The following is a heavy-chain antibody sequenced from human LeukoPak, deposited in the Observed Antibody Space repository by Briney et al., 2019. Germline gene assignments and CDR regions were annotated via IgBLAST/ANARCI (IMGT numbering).Heavy chain of an antibody. V-gene: IGHV4-59*01. CDR3: ARGDATASMSC. CDR1: GGSISSYY. J-gene: IGHJ4*02. Sequence: PSETLSLTCTVSGGSISSYYWSWIRQPPGKGLEWIGYIYYSGSTNYNPSLKSRVTISVDTSKNQFSLKLSSVTAADTAVYYCARGDATASMSCWGQGTLVTVSS. D-gene: IGHD6-13*01. CDR2: IYYSGST.